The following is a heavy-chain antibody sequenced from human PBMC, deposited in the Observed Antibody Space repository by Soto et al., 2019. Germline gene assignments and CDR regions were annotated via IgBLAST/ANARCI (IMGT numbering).Heavy chain of an antibody. J-gene: IGHJ3*01. CDR3: ARDIVSVGPRANEAFDV. CDR2: INPANGNT. V-gene: IGHV1-3*01. Sequence: QVQLVQSGAELKKPGASVHISCQASGFTFSDTLINWVRQGPGQRLEWMGWINPANGNTRYSESFQGRVTISSLSSASTAYVALSDLTAEDTAVYYCARDIVSVGPRANEAFDVWGQGTMITVSS. CDR1: GFTFSDTL. D-gene: IGHD1-1*01.